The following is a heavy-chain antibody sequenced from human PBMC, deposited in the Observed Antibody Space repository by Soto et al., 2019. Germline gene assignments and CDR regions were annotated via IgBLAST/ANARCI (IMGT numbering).Heavy chain of an antibody. Sequence: ASVRVSCKASGYTFTSDGISWVRQAPGQGLEWMGFISAYNGNTNYAQKLQGRVTMTTDTSTSTAYMELRSMRSDDTAVYYCARAPLRGYSYGTDXWGQGTLVTVSX. D-gene: IGHD5-18*01. J-gene: IGHJ4*02. V-gene: IGHV1-18*01. CDR1: GYTFTSDG. CDR3: ARAPLRGYSYGTDX. CDR2: ISAYNGNT.